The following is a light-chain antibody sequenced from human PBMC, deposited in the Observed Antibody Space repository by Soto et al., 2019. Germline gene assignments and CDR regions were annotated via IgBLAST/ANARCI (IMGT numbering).Light chain of an antibody. J-gene: IGKJ5*01. CDR3: QQHGRSPIT. V-gene: IGKV3-20*01. CDR1: ESVVRH. Sequence: EIVLTQSPATRSLSPGERATLSCMASESVVRHWTWCQHNPGQAPRLLIYDSSRRATGIPARFSGSGSGTDVTLTISRLEPEDFAVYYCQQHGRSPITFGQGTRLEIK. CDR2: DSS.